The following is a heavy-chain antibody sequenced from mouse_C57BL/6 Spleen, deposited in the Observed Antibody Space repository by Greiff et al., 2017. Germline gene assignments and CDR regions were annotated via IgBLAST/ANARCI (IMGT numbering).Heavy chain of an antibody. CDR1: GYSFTGYY. CDR3: ARAYYLYAMDY. J-gene: IGHJ4*01. V-gene: IGHV1-42*01. CDR2: INPRTGGT. D-gene: IGHD1-1*01. Sequence: EVKLQESGPELVKPGASVKISCKASGYSFTGYYMNWVKQSPEKSLEWIGEINPRTGGTTYNQKFKAKATLTVDKSSSTAYMQLKSLTSEDSAVYYCARAYYLYAMDYWGQGTSVTVSS.